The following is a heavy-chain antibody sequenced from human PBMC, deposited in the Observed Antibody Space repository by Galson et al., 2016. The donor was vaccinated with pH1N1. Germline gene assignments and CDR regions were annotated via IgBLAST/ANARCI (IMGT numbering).Heavy chain of an antibody. CDR2: IDPSNGGT. CDR1: GYTFTREY. J-gene: IGHJ4*02. D-gene: IGHD7-27*01. V-gene: IGHV1-46*01. CDR3: SRDLGRLRDY. Sequence: SVKVSCKASGYTFTREYIHWVRQAPGQGLEWMGVIDPSNGGTTYSQKFQGLVTMTRDTSTNTVYMELSGLKSEDTAVYSCSRDLGRLRDYWGQGTLVTVSS.